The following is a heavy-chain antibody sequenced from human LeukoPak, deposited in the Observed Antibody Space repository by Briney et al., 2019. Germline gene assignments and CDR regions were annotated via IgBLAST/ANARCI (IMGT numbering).Heavy chain of an antibody. CDR3: ARGPGLGY. Sequence: SETLSLTCTVSGGSISSYHWSWIRQPPGKGLEWIGYIYYSGSTNYNPSLKSRVTISVDTSKNQFSLKLSSVTAADTAVYYCARGPGLGYWGQGTLVTVSS. J-gene: IGHJ4*02. CDR1: GGSISSYH. V-gene: IGHV4-59*01. D-gene: IGHD3-16*01. CDR2: IYYSGST.